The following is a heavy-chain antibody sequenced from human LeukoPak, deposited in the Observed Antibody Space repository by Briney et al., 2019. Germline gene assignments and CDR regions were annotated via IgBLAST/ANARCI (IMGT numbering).Heavy chain of an antibody. D-gene: IGHD4-17*01. V-gene: IGHV1-18*01. CDR2: ISAYNGNT. CDR1: GYTFNSHG. J-gene: IGHJ6*03. Sequence: GASVNVFCRASGYTFNSHGISWVRQAPGQGLEWMGWISAYNGNTNYAQKPQGRVTMTTDTYTSTAYMELRSLISDDTAVYYCARVERGHDYGDFLYYYYMDVWGKGTTVTISS. CDR3: ARVERGHDYGDFLYYYYMDV.